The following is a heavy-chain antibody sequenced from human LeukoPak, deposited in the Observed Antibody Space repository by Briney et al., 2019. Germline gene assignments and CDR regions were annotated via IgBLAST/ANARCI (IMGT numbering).Heavy chain of an antibody. CDR1: GYSFTSYW. Sequence: KPGESLKISCKGSGYSFTSYWIGWVRQMPGKGLEWMGIIYPGDSDTRYRPSFQGQVTISVDKSISTAYLQWSSLKASDTAIYYCARRGIAAAGLNHYHYYGMDVWGQGTTVTVSS. J-gene: IGHJ6*02. CDR2: IYPGDSDT. D-gene: IGHD6-13*01. CDR3: ARRGIAAAGLNHYHYYGMDV. V-gene: IGHV5-51*01.